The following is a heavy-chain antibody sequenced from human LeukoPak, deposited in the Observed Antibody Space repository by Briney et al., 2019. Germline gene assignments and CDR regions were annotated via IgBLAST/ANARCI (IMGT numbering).Heavy chain of an antibody. CDR2: ISAYNGNT. V-gene: IGHV1-18*01. J-gene: IGHJ6*03. CDR1: GGTFSSYA. CDR3: ARLIGPEGLGALGEWAPKYYYMDV. D-gene: IGHD3-16*01. Sequence: GSSVQISCKAAGGTFSSYAISWVRQAPGQGLEWMGWISAYNGNTNYAQNFQGRLTMTTDTSTSTAYMDLRSLRSDDTAVYYCARLIGPEGLGALGEWAPKYYYMDVWDKGTTVTISS.